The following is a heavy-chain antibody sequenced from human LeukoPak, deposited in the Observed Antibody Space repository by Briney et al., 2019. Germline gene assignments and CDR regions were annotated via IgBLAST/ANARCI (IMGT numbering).Heavy chain of an antibody. J-gene: IGHJ4*02. D-gene: IGHD4-17*01. CDR2: ISYSGGTI. Sequence: GGSLRLSCVVSGFTFRNYEMNWVRQAPGKGLEWVSYISYSGGTIYYADSVKGRFTISRDNAKNSLYLQMNSLRAEDTAVYYCARDQDYGFDYLGQGTLVTVSS. V-gene: IGHV3-48*03. CDR3: ARDQDYGFDY. CDR1: GFTFRNYE.